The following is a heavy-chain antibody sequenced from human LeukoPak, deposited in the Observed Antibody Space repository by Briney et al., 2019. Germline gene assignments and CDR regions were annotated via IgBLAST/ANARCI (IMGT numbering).Heavy chain of an antibody. CDR2: ISGSGDTT. V-gene: IGHV3-23*01. Sequence: GSLRLSCAASGFTFSNYAMSWVRQAPGKGLEWVSVISGSGDTTYYADSVKGRFTISRDNSKNTLYLQMNSLRAGDTAVYYCANLWVTGMDNWGQGTLVTVSS. J-gene: IGHJ4*02. CDR1: GFTFSNYA. D-gene: IGHD2-21*02. CDR3: ANLWVTGMDN.